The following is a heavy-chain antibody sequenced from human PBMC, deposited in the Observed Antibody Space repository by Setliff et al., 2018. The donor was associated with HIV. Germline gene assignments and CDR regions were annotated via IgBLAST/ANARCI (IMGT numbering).Heavy chain of an antibody. CDR2: INTGNANT. D-gene: IGHD3-10*01. J-gene: IGHJ2*01. Sequence: RASVKVSCKASGYTFISYTIHWVRQAPGQRLEWMGWINTGNANTKYSQKFQDRVTTTRDTSASTAYMELSSLRSEDTAVYYCARDGRVLLWFGELAWYFDLWGRGTLVTVSS. CDR3: ARDGRVLLWFGELAWYFDL. CDR1: GYTFISYT. V-gene: IGHV1-3*04.